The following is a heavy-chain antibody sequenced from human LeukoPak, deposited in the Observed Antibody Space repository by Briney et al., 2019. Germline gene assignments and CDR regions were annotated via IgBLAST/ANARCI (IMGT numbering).Heavy chain of an antibody. D-gene: IGHD5-12*01. J-gene: IGHJ4*02. CDR3: AREPCGYDRGCYFDY. CDR1: GGSIRSSSYY. Sequence: PSETLSLTCTVSGGSIRSSSYYWGWIRQPPGKGLEWIGSIYYSGSTYYNPSLKSRVTISVDTSKNQFSLKLSSVTAADTAVYYCAREPCGYDRGCYFDYWGQGTLVTVSS. CDR2: IYYSGST. V-gene: IGHV4-39*07.